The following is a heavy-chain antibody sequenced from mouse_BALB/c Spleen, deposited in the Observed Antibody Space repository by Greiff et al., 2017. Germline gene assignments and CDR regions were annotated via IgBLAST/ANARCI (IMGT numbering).Heavy chain of an antibody. CDR3: ASVRREPYFDV. Sequence: VQLQQPGAELVMPGASVKMSCKASGYTFTDYWMHWVKQRPGQGLEWIGAIDTSDSYTSYNQKFKGKATLTVDESSSTAYMQLSSLTSEDSAVFYCASVRREPYFDVWGAGTTVTVSS. D-gene: IGHD2-14*01. CDR1: GYTFTDYW. V-gene: IGHV1-69*01. J-gene: IGHJ1*01. CDR2: IDTSDSYT.